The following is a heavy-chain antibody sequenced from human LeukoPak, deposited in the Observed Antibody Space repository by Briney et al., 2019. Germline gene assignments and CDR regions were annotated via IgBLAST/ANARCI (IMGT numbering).Heavy chain of an antibody. CDR2: IYGTGST. CDR3: ARGADSYYYGMDV. CDR1: GASINTYY. J-gene: IGHJ6*02. Sequence: SETLSLTCTVSGASINTYYWSWLRQPAGKGLEWIGRIYGTGSTKYNPSLKSRVTMSVDTSKNQFSLKLSSVTAADTAVYYCARGADSYYYGMDVWGQGTTVTVSS. V-gene: IGHV4-4*07.